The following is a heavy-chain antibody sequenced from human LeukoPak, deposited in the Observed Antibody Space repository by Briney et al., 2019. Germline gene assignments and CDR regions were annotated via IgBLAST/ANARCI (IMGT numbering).Heavy chain of an antibody. CDR1: GFTFSSYW. CDR3: AKRDTIWGAFDI. J-gene: IGHJ3*02. Sequence: GGSLRLSCAASGFTFSSYWMHWVRQAPGKGLVWVSRINSDGSSTSYADSVKGRFTISRDNSKNTLYLQMNSLRAEDTAVYYCAKRDTIWGAFDIWGQGTMVTVSS. D-gene: IGHD3-3*01. CDR2: INSDGSST. V-gene: IGHV3-74*01.